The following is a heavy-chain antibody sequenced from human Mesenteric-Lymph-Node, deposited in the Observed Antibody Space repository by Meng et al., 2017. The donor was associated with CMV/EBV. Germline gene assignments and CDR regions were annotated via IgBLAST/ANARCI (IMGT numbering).Heavy chain of an antibody. V-gene: IGHV3-11*06. CDR2: IRDDSSVI. CDR3: ARDRRGLVAGSQNFDY. Sequence: GCTSGDKYMGGNRQAHGEGGEWSSYIRDDSSVIKYADSGKGSFTISRDNARNSLYLQLNDLRADDTALYYCARDRRGLVAGSQNFDYWGQGTLVTVSS. J-gene: IGHJ4*02. D-gene: IGHD6-19*01. CDR1: GCTSGDKY.